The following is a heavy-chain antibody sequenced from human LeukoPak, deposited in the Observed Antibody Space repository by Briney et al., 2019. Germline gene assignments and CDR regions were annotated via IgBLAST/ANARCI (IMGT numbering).Heavy chain of an antibody. V-gene: IGHV3-74*01. CDR1: GFTFSSYW. CDR2: INSDGSST. Sequence: PGGSLRLSCAASGFTFSSYWMHWVRQAPGKGLVWVSRINSDGSSTSYADSVKGRFTISRDNAKNTLYLQMNSLRAEDTAAYYCAREQLPYGDYAGYFDLWGRGTLVTVSS. CDR3: AREQLPYGDYAGYFDL. D-gene: IGHD4-17*01. J-gene: IGHJ2*01.